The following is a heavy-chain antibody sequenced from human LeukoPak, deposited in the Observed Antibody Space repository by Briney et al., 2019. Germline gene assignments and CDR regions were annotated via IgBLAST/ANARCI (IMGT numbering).Heavy chain of an antibody. CDR2: ISSSGSTI. D-gene: IGHD2-21*01. V-gene: IGHV3-11*04. CDR1: GFTFSDYY. CDR3: ARGCSSGVPFYYYYMDV. Sequence: GGSLRLSCAASGFTFSDYYMSWIRQAPGKGLEWVSYISSSGSTIYYADSVKGRFTISRDNAKNSLYLQMNSLRAEDTAVYYCARGCSSGVPFYYYYMDVWGKGTTVTISS. J-gene: IGHJ6*03.